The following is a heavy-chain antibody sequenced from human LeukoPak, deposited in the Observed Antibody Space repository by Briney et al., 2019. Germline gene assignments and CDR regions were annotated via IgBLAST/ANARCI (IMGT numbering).Heavy chain of an antibody. V-gene: IGHV3-21*01. J-gene: IGHJ4*02. CDR2: ISSSSSYI. CDR3: ARSFLSIAAAATDY. D-gene: IGHD6-13*01. Sequence: GGSLRFSCAASGFTFSSYSMNWVRQAPGKGLEWVSSISSSSSYIYYADSVKGRFTISRDNAKNSLYLQMNSLRAENTAVYYCARSFLSIAAAATDYWGQGTLVTVSS. CDR1: GFTFSSYS.